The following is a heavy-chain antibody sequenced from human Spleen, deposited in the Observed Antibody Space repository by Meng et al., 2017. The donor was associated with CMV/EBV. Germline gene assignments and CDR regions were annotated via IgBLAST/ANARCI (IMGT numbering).Heavy chain of an antibody. J-gene: IGHJ4*03. CDR2: LNWNSNHI. CDR1: GFMFDDYS. V-gene: IGHV3-9*01. CDR3: VKDGFSYQSSGGTFES. Sequence: SLKISCAVSGFMFDDYSMHWVRQAPGKGPEWLLSLNWNSNHIGQAESVKGRFAISRDNAKNSLYLQMNSLRVEDTAVYYCVKDGFSYQSSGGTFESWGQGTVVTVSS. D-gene: IGHD3-22*01.